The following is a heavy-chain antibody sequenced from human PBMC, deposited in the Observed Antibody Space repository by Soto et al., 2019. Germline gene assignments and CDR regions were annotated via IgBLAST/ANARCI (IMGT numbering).Heavy chain of an antibody. CDR2: IVVGSGNT. V-gene: IGHV1-58*01. CDR1: GFTFTSSA. Sequence: SVKVSCKASGFTFTSSAVQWVRQARGQRLEWIGWIVVGSGNTNYAQKFQERVTITRDMSTSTAYMELSSLRSEDTAVYYCAAQYDSSGYPALDAFDIWGQGTMVTVSS. J-gene: IGHJ3*02. CDR3: AAQYDSSGYPALDAFDI. D-gene: IGHD3-22*01.